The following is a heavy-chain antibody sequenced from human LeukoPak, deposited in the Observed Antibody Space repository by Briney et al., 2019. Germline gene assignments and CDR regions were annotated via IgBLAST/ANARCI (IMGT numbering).Heavy chain of an antibody. J-gene: IGHJ5*02. D-gene: IGHD3-22*01. CDR2: INPNSGGT. CDR3: ARDPHYFGGSGYYYWFDP. Sequence: ASVKVSCKASVGTFSSYAISWVRQAPGQGLEWMGWINPNSGGTNYAQKFQGRVSITRDTSIKTAYMEMSRLRSDDTAVYYCARDPHYFGGSGYYYWFDPWGQGTLVTVSS. CDR1: VGTFSSYA. V-gene: IGHV1-2*02.